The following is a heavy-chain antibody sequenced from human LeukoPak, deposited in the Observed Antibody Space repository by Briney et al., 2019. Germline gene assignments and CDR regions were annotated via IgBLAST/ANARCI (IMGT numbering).Heavy chain of an antibody. CDR1: GFTFSDYY. Sequence: GGSLRLSCVASGFTFSDYYMSWIRQAPGKGPEWVSYISSGSDYSNYADSVKGRFTISRDNAKNSLYLQMNSLRVGDAAVYYCARGRGWGTFDIWGQGTMVTVSS. J-gene: IGHJ3*02. D-gene: IGHD3-10*01. CDR3: ARGRGWGTFDI. CDR2: ISSGSDYS. V-gene: IGHV3-11*06.